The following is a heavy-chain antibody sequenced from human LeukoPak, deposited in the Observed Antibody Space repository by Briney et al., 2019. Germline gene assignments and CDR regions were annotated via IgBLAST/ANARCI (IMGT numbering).Heavy chain of an antibody. Sequence: GASVKVSCKASGYTFTYCSLHWLQQAPGQGLERMRWITLYNGNTNYAKKFQGRVTITRDMSLRTAYIELSSLRSEDSAVYYWARYKEMATITVDYWGQGTLVTVSS. CDR1: GYTFTYCS. D-gene: IGHD5-24*01. CDR3: ARYKEMATITVDY. V-gene: IGHV1-68*01. J-gene: IGHJ4*02. CDR2: ITLYNGNT.